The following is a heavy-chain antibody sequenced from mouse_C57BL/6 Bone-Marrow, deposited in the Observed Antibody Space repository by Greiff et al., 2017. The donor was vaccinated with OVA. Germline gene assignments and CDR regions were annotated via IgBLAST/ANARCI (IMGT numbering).Heavy chain of an antibody. CDR1: GFTFSDFY. V-gene: IGHV7-1*01. CDR3: ARDEDYHYAMDY. D-gene: IGHD5-5*01. Sequence: EVKLVESGGGLVQSGRSLRLSCATSGFTFSDFYMEWVRQAPGKGLEWIAASRNKANDYTTEYSASVKGRFIVSRDTSQSILYLQMNALRAEDTAIYYCARDEDYHYAMDYWGQGTSVTVSS. J-gene: IGHJ4*01. CDR2: SRNKANDYTT.